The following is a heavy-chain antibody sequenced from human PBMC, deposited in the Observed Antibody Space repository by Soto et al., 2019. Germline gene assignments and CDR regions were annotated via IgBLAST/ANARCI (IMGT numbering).Heavy chain of an antibody. J-gene: IGHJ5*02. Sequence: ASETLSLTCTVSGGSISSYYRSWIRQPPGKGLEWIGYIYYSGSTNYNPSLKSRVTISVDTSKNQFSLKLSSVTAADTAVYYCARDLSPVGIAARPGHWFDPWGQGTLVTVSS. V-gene: IGHV4-59*01. D-gene: IGHD6-6*01. CDR3: ARDLSPVGIAARPGHWFDP. CDR2: IYYSGST. CDR1: GGSISSYY.